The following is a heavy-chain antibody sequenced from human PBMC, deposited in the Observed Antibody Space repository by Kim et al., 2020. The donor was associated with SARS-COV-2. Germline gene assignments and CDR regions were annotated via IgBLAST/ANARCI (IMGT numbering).Heavy chain of an antibody. Sequence: ASVKVSCKASGYTFTSYGISWVRQAPGQGLEWMGWISAYNGNTNYAQKLQGRVTMTTDTSTSTAYMELRSLRSDDTAVYYCRVAAGRAYYYYGMDVWGQGTTVTVSS. J-gene: IGHJ6*02. CDR2: ISAYNGNT. CDR3: RVAAGRAYYYYGMDV. D-gene: IGHD6-13*01. V-gene: IGHV1-18*01. CDR1: GYTFTSYG.